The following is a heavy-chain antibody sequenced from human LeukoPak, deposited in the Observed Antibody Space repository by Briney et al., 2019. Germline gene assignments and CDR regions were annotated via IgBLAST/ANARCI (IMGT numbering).Heavy chain of an antibody. D-gene: IGHD6-19*01. CDR1: GGSISSYY. CDR3: ARTRYSSGYGDFDY. Sequence: SETLSLTCTVSGGSISSYYWSWIRQPPGKGLVWIGYTYYSGSTNYNPSLKSRVTISVDTSKNQFSLKLSSVTAADTAVYYCARTRYSSGYGDFDYWGQGTLVTVSS. V-gene: IGHV4-59*01. J-gene: IGHJ4*02. CDR2: TYYSGST.